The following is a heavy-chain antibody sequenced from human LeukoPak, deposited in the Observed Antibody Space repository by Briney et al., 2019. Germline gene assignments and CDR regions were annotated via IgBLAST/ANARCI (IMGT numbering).Heavy chain of an antibody. CDR2: IWYDGSDT. CDR3: ARSYSSSRGTFDY. CDR1: GFTFSSYG. V-gene: IGHV3-33*01. J-gene: IGHJ4*02. D-gene: IGHD6-6*01. Sequence: GGSLRLSCAASGFTFSSYGIHWVRQAPGKGLEWVAGIWYDGSDTYYADSVRGRFTISRDNSKNTVFLQMNSLRAEDTAVYYCARSYSSSRGTFDYWGQGTLVTVSS.